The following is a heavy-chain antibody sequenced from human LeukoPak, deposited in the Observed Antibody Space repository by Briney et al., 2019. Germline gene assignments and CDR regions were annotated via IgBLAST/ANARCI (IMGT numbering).Heavy chain of an antibody. J-gene: IGHJ5*02. D-gene: IGHD4-17*01. CDR3: ARANGDYDWFDP. CDR2: INPNSGGT. Sequence: APVKVSCTASGYTFTGYYMHWVRQAPGQGLEWMGWINPNSGGTNYAQKFQGRVTMTRDTSISTAYMELSRLRSDDTAVYYCARANGDYDWFDPWGQGTLVTVSS. CDR1: GYTFTGYY. V-gene: IGHV1-2*02.